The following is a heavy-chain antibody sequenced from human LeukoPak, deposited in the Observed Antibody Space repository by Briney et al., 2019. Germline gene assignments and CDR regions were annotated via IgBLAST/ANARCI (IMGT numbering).Heavy chain of an antibody. CDR1: GFTFNSYA. CDR2: INTDETTT. CDR3: ARGLSGYKNSLDY. V-gene: IGHV3-74*01. D-gene: IGHD5-12*01. J-gene: IGHJ4*02. Sequence: GGSLRLSCAASGFTFNSYAMSWVRQAPGKGLVCVSRINTDETTTNYADPVKGRFTISRDNAKKTLYLQMNSLRADDTAAYYCARGLSGYKNSLDYWGQGAPVTVSS.